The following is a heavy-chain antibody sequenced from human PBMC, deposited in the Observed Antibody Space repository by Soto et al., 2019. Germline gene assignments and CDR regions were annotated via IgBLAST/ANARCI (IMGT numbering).Heavy chain of an antibody. J-gene: IGHJ4*02. CDR1: GGSISGPY. D-gene: IGHD6-19*01. V-gene: IGHV4-59*11. Sequence: SETLSLTCSVSGGSISGPYWSRIRQSPGKGLEWLGYVYYTGSTNYSPSLRSRVSISVDTSKNEFSLRLSSVTAADTAVYFCARSVAVPGAHIDYWGQGTQVTVSS. CDR3: ARSVAVPGAHIDY. CDR2: VYYTGST.